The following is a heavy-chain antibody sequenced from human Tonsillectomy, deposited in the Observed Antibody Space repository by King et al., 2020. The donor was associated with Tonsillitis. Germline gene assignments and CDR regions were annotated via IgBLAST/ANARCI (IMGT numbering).Heavy chain of an antibody. Sequence: VQLQESGPGLVKPSETLSLTCTASRGSISSYYWSWIRQPPGKGLEWIGYIYHTGSTSYNPALNSRVTISIDTSKNQFSLKLSSVTAADTAMYFCAREDRSGYLDYWGQGILVTVSS. CDR2: IYHTGST. CDR1: RGSISSYY. CDR3: AREDRSGYLDY. D-gene: IGHD3-22*01. V-gene: IGHV4-59*01. J-gene: IGHJ4*02.